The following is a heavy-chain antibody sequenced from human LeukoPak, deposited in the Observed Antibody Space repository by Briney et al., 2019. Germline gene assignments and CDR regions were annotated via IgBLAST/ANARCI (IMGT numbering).Heavy chain of an antibody. Sequence: PGGSLRLSCAASGFTFSSYAMHWVRQAPGKGLEYVSAISSNGGSTYYANSVKGRFTISRDNSKNTLYLQMGSLRAEDTAVYYCAEGEMAHVYWGQGTLVTVSS. CDR3: AEGEMAHVY. V-gene: IGHV3-64*01. CDR1: GFTFSSYA. J-gene: IGHJ4*02. CDR2: ISSNGGST. D-gene: IGHD5-24*01.